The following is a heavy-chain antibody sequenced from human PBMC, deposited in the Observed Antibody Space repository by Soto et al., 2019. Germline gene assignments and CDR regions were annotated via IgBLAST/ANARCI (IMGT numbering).Heavy chain of an antibody. V-gene: IGHV4-34*01. D-gene: IGHD3-3*01. CDR1: GGSFSGYC. J-gene: IGHJ4*01. CDR2: INHSGST. Sequence: SETLSLTCAVYGGSFSGYCWRWIRQPPGKGLEWIGEINHSGSTNYNPSLKSRVTISVDTSKSQFSLKLSSVTAADTAVYYCARGRKYYDFWSGYSHPRYYFNYWGHGTLVTVSS. CDR3: ARGRKYYDFWSGYSHPRYYFNY.